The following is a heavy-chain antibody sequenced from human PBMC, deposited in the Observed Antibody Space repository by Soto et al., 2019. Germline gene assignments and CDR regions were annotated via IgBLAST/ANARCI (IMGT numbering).Heavy chain of an antibody. CDR2: ISSDAGTT. D-gene: IGHD6-13*01. V-gene: IGHV3-48*02. CDR1: GFTFSSYG. J-gene: IGHJ4*02. Sequence: EVQLVNSGGGLVQPGGSLRLSCAASGFTFSSYGMNWVRQAPGKGLEWVSYISSDAGTTNYADSVKGRFTISRDNGKSSLYLQLSSLRDDDTAVYYCARGGAGRPDYWVQGTLVIVSS. CDR3: ARGGAGRPDY.